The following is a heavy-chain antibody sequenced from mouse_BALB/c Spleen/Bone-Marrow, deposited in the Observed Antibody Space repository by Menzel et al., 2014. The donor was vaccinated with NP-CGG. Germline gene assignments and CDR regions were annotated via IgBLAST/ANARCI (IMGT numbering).Heavy chain of an antibody. J-gene: IGHJ3*01. V-gene: IGHV5-12*02. Sequence: EVQVVESGGGLVQPGGSLKLSCATSGFTFSDYYMYWVRQTPEKRLEWVAYISNGGGSTYYPDTVKGRFTISRDNAKNTLYLQMSRLKSEDTAMYYCARQGIYYGYDPFVYWGQGTLVTVS. CDR1: GFTFSDYY. D-gene: IGHD2-2*01. CDR3: ARQGIYYGYDPFVY. CDR2: ISNGGGST.